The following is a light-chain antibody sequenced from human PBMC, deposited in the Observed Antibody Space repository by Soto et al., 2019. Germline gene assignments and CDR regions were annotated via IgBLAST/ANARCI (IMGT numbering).Light chain of an antibody. CDR3: HQSYNDPRYT. V-gene: IGKV1-39*01. CDR2: AAS. Sequence: DIQMTQSPSSLSASIGDRVIITCRASQRISIYLTWYQQKPGKAPNLLIFAASSVQSGVTSRFSGSGSGTEFTLNISSLQPEDFATYYCHQSYNDPRYTFGQGTKLEIK. J-gene: IGKJ2*01. CDR1: QRISIY.